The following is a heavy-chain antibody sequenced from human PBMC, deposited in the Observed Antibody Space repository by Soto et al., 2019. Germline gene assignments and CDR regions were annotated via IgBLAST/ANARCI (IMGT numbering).Heavy chain of an antibody. CDR2: IYYSGST. Sequence: SETLSLTCTVSGGSISSSSYYWGWIRQPPGKGLEWIGSIYYSGSTYYNPSLKSRVTISVDTSKNQFSLKLSSVTAADTAVYYCARQAHYYGWFDYWGQGTLVTVSS. V-gene: IGHV4-39*01. D-gene: IGHD3-10*01. CDR3: ARQAHYYGWFDY. CDR1: GGSISSSSYY. J-gene: IGHJ4*02.